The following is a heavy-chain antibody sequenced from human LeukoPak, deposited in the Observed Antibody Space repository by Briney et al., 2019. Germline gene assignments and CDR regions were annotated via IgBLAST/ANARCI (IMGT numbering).Heavy chain of an antibody. D-gene: IGHD1-14*01. CDR2: IYTSGTT. V-gene: IGHV4-61*02. CDR3: ARDPVRRPRAQPGWFDP. J-gene: IGHJ5*02. CDR1: GGSIRSGLYY. Sequence: SETLSLTCTVSGGSIRSGLYYWSWIRQPAGKGLEWIGRIYTSGTTNYSPSFESRVTISVDTSKNQMSLKVRSVTAEDTAVYYCARDPVRRPRAQPGWFDPWGQGTLVTVSS.